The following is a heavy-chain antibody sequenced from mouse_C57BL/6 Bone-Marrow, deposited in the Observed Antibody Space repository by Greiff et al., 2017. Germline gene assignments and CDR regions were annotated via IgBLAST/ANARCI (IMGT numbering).Heavy chain of an antibody. V-gene: IGHV1-59*01. CDR2: IDPSGSYT. D-gene: IGHD1-1*01. J-gene: IGHJ2*01. CDR1: GYTFTSYW. Sequence: QVQLQQPGAELVRPGTSVKLSCKASGYTFTSYWMPWVKQRPGQGLEWIGVIDPSGSYTNYNQKFKGKATLTVDTSSSTAYMQLSSLTSEDSAVYYCARYYGSSLVVPYYFDYWGQGTTLTVSS. CDR3: ARYYGSSLVVPYYFDY.